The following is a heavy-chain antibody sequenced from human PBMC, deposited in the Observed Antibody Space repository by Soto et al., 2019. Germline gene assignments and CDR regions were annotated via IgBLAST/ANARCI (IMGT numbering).Heavy chain of an antibody. Sequence: ESGGGVVPPGTSLRLSCAGSGFTFSSYAVHWVRQAPGKGLEWVVVISYDGSNKYYAESVKGRFTISRDNPKNTLYLQMNSLRPEDTAVYYCARGSIIGPAAVWGQGTLVTVSS. CDR1: GFTFSSYA. CDR2: ISYDGSNK. V-gene: IGHV3-30-3*01. J-gene: IGHJ4*02. CDR3: ARGSIIGPAAV. D-gene: IGHD6-25*01.